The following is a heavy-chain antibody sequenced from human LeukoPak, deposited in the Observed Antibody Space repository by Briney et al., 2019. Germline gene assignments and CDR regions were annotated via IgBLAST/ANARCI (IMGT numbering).Heavy chain of an antibody. Sequence: PGGSLRLSCEASGFTFNTYSMNWVRQAPGKGLEWVSYISSSSSTIYYADSVKGRFTIPRDNARNSLYLQMNSLRAEDTAVYYCAKGGQNYGGNSGYWGQGTLVTVSS. V-gene: IGHV3-48*04. D-gene: IGHD4-23*01. CDR3: AKGGQNYGGNSGY. CDR1: GFTFNTYS. CDR2: ISSSSSTI. J-gene: IGHJ4*02.